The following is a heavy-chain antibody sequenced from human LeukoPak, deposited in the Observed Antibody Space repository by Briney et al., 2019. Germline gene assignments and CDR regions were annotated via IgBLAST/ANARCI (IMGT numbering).Heavy chain of an antibody. D-gene: IGHD2-2*01. CDR3: ARIRGSRYYLDY. J-gene: IGHJ4*02. Sequence: SGPTLVNPTQTXTLTCXFSXXXLXXXXXXVSXIRQPPGKALXXXARIDWDDDKYYSTSLKTRLTISKDTSKNLVVLTMTNMDPVDTATYYCARIRGSRYYLDYWGQGTLVTVSS. V-gene: IGHV2-70*11. CDR1: XXXLXXXXXX. CDR2: IDWDDDK.